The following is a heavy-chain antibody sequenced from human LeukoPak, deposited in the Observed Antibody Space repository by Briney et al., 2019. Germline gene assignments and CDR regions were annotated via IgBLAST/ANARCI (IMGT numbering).Heavy chain of an antibody. D-gene: IGHD3-3*01. CDR1: GFSISNYG. CDR3: ARDSHEGRGLSGPIRMLFDI. V-gene: IGHV3-48*04. CDR2: ISSSGSTI. Sequence: PGGSLRLSCAASGFSISNYGMHWVRQAPGKGLEWVSYISSSGSTIYYADSVKGRFTISRDNAKNTLYLQMNSLRAEDMAEYYCARDSHEGRGLSGPIRMLFDIWGHGTKVTVSS. J-gene: IGHJ3*02.